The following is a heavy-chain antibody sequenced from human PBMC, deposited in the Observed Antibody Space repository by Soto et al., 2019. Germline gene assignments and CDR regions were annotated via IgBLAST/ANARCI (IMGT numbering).Heavy chain of an antibody. V-gene: IGHV1-69*12. Sequence: QVQLVQSGAEVKKPGSSVKVSCKASGGTFSSYAISWVRQAPGQGLEWMGGIIPIFGTANYAQKFQGRVTITADESTSTAYMELSSLRSEDTAVYYCARDGKQEWLEFDNWFDPWGQGTLVTVSS. CDR3: ARDGKQEWLEFDNWFDP. CDR1: GGTFSSYA. CDR2: IIPIFGTA. D-gene: IGHD6-19*01. J-gene: IGHJ5*02.